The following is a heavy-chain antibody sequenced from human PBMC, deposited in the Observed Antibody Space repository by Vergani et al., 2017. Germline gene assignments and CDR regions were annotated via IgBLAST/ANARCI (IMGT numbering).Heavy chain of an antibody. J-gene: IGHJ6*02. Sequence: EVQLVESGGGIVKPGGSLRLSCVASGFTFSSYTMNWVRQAPGKGLEWVSSITSSSSYTYYADSVKGRFTISRDNAKNSLYLQVNSLRAEDTAVYYCARYSGYCSGASCYYYGMDVWGQGTTVTVSS. D-gene: IGHD2-15*01. CDR2: ITSSSSYT. V-gene: IGHV3-21*01. CDR1: GFTFSSYT. CDR3: ARYSGYCSGASCYYYGMDV.